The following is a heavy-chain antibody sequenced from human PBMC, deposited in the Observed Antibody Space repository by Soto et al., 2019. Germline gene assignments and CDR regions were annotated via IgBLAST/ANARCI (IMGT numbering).Heavy chain of an antibody. Sequence: SVKVSCKASGGTFSSYAISWVRQAPGQGLEWMGGIIPIFGTANYAQKFQGRVTITADKSTSTAYMELSSLRSEDTAVYYCARGGYNSWAYYYYGMDVWGQGTTVTVPS. CDR2: IIPIFGTA. D-gene: IGHD5-12*01. J-gene: IGHJ6*02. V-gene: IGHV1-69*06. CDR1: GGTFSSYA. CDR3: ARGGYNSWAYYYYGMDV.